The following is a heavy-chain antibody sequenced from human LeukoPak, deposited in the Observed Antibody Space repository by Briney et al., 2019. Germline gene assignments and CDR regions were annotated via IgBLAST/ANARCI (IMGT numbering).Heavy chain of an antibody. Sequence: GGSLRLSCAASGFTFSSYAMSLVRQAPGKGLEWVSAISGSGGSTYYADSVKGRFTISRDNSKNTLYLQMNSLRAEDTAVYYCAKGPNVLGTNWFDPWGQGTLVTVSS. CDR3: AKGPNVLGTNWFDP. D-gene: IGHD3-16*01. J-gene: IGHJ5*02. CDR2: ISGSGGST. CDR1: GFTFSSYA. V-gene: IGHV3-23*01.